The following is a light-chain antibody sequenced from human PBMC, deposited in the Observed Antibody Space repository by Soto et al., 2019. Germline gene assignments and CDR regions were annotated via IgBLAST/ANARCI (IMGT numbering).Light chain of an antibody. Sequence: DIQMTQSPSTLSASVGDRVTITCRASQSISSWLAWYQQKPGKAPKLLIYKASSLESGVPSRFSGSGSGTEFTLATYYCQQYNSYSRTFGQGTKLEIK. CDR2: KAS. V-gene: IGKV1-5*03. CDR3: QQYNSYSRT. J-gene: IGKJ2*02. CDR1: QSISSW.